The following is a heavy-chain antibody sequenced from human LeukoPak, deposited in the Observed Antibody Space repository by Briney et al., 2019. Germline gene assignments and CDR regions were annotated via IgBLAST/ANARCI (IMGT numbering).Heavy chain of an antibody. Sequence: PGRSLRLSCAASGFTFSSYAMSWVRQAPGRGLEWVSAISGSGGSTYYADSVKGRFTISRDNSKNTLYLQMNSLRAEDTAVYYCAKDLGPPHYYDSSGPFDYWGQGTLVTVSS. D-gene: IGHD3-22*01. CDR1: GFTFSSYA. CDR2: ISGSGGST. CDR3: AKDLGPPHYYDSSGPFDY. V-gene: IGHV3-23*01. J-gene: IGHJ4*02.